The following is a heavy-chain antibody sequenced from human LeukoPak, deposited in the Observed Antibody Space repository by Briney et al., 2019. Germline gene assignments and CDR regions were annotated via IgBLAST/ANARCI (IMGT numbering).Heavy chain of an antibody. V-gene: IGHV3-48*03. Sequence: GGSLRLSCAASGFTFSNYEMNWVRQAPGKGLEWVSYISGSGNFIHYAESVKGRFTISRDNAKNSLYLQMNSLRVEDTAVYYCARAVSSGYQDLFDYWGQGTLVTVSS. J-gene: IGHJ4*02. CDR3: ARAVSSGYQDLFDY. D-gene: IGHD3-22*01. CDR2: ISGSGNFI. CDR1: GFTFSNYE.